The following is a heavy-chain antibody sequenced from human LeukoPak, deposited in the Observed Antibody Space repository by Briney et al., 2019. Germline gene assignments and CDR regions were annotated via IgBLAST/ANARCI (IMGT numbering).Heavy chain of an antibody. CDR3: ARDRPFIVVVPAYNWFDP. Sequence: ASVKVSCKASGYTFTSYGISWVRQAPGQGLEWMGWISAYNGNTNYAQKLQGRVTMTTDTSTSTAYMELRSLRSDDTAVYYCARDRPFIVVVPAYNWFDPWGQGTLVTVSS. CDR1: GYTFTSYG. J-gene: IGHJ5*02. D-gene: IGHD2-2*01. CDR2: ISAYNGNT. V-gene: IGHV1-18*01.